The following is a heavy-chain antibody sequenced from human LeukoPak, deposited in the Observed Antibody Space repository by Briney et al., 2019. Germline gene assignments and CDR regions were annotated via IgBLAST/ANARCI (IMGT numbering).Heavy chain of an antibody. J-gene: IGHJ5*02. Sequence: MPSETLSLTCNISAGSIRNYYWTWLRQPPGKGLEWIGYVYYSGSTNYNPSLKSRVTISMDTSKNQFSLKLSSVTAADTAVYYCARETLEGKFDPWGQGILVTVSS. CDR3: ARETLEGKFDP. D-gene: IGHD1-1*01. V-gene: IGHV4-59*01. CDR1: AGSIRNYY. CDR2: VYYSGST.